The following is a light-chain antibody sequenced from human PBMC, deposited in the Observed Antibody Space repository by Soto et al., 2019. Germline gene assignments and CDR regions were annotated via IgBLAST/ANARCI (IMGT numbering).Light chain of an antibody. CDR2: KAS. CDR1: QSVNSW. J-gene: IGKJ1*01. Sequence: DIQMTQSPSTLSASVGDRVTITCRASQSVNSWLAWYQQKPGKAPKLLIYKASTLESGVPSRFSGSGSGTEFTLTISSLQPDDFATYHCQQHNYYWTFGQGTKVEIK. V-gene: IGKV1-5*03. CDR3: QQHNYYWT.